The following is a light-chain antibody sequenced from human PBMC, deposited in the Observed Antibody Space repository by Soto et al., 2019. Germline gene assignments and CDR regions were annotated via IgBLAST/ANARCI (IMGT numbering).Light chain of an antibody. Sequence: SFLTQPPPLSGSPGQSITLSCTGNSSDVGAYNYVSWYQQHPGKAPKLMIYDVTNRPSGVSNRFSGSKSGYTASLTISGLQAEDEADYYCSSYTTSSTYVFGTGTKVTVL. J-gene: IGLJ1*01. CDR3: SSYTTSSTYV. CDR2: DVT. CDR1: SSDVGAYNY. V-gene: IGLV2-14*03.